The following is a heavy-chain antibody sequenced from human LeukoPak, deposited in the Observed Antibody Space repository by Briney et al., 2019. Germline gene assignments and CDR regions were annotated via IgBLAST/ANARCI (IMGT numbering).Heavy chain of an antibody. V-gene: IGHV1-8*01. J-gene: IGHJ5*02. CDR2: IDPKNGNR. CDR1: GYTFINND. D-gene: IGHD2-15*01. Sequence: ASVKVSCKASGYTFINNDINWVRQAPGQGLEWMAWIDPKNGNRGYAQNFQGRVTMTTDTSISTAYMELSSLRSEDRAVYYCARSHTRNGFCGGGRCYPAVWWFDPWAREPWSPSL. CDR3: ARSHTRNGFCGGGRCYPAVWWFDP.